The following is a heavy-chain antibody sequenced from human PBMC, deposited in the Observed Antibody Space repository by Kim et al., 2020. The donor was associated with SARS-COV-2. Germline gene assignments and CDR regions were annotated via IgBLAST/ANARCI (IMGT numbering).Heavy chain of an antibody. D-gene: IGHD5-18*01. CDR3: ARIFWGYSYGYDY. Sequence: STSLKARLTISKDTSKIQVVLTMTNMDPVDTATYYCARIFWGYSYGYDYWGQGTLVTVSS. V-gene: IGHV2-70*01. J-gene: IGHJ4*02.